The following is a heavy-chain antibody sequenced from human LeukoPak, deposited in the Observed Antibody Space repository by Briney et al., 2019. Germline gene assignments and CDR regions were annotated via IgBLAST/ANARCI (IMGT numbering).Heavy chain of an antibody. CDR2: ISYDGSNK. J-gene: IGHJ4*02. D-gene: IGHD3-22*01. CDR1: GFTFSSYA. Sequence: PGRSLRLSCAASGFTFSSYAMHWVRQAPGKGLEWVAVISYDGSNKYYADSVKGRFTISRDNSKNTLYLQMNSLRAEDTAVYYCAREGYDRTLPGWGQGTLVTVSS. CDR3: AREGYDRTLPG. V-gene: IGHV3-30-3*01.